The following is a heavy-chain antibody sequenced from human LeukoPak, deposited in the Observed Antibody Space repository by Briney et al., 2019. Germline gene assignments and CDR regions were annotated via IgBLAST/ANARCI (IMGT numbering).Heavy chain of an antibody. D-gene: IGHD2-2*01. CDR1: GGSISSGSYY. CDR3: ARDPWPEGEVPAAKNWFDP. J-gene: IGHJ5*02. Sequence: PSETLSLTCTVSGGSISSGSYYWSWIRQPAGKGLEWIGRIDTSGSTNYNPSLKSRVTISVDTSKNQFSLKLSSVTAADTAVYYCARDPWPEGEVPAAKNWFDPWGQGTLVTVSS. CDR2: IDTSGST. V-gene: IGHV4-61*02.